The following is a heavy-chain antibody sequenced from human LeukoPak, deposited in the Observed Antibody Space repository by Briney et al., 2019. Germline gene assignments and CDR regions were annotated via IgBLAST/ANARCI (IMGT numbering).Heavy chain of an antibody. CDR2: IYYSGST. D-gene: IGHD3-10*01. J-gene: IGHJ4*02. CDR1: GGSISSYY. Sequence: SETLSLTCTVSGGSISSYYWSWIRQPPGKGLEWIGYIYYSGSTNYNPSLKSRVTISVDTSKNQFSLKLSSVTAADTAVYYCARVPYGSGSYLDYWGQGTLVTVSS. V-gene: IGHV4-59*08. CDR3: ARVPYGSGSYLDY.